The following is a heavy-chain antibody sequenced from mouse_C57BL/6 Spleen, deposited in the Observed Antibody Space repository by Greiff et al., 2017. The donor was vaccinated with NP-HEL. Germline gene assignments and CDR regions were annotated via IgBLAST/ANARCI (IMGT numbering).Heavy chain of an antibody. V-gene: IGHV1-82*01. J-gene: IGHJ4*01. CDR2: IYPGDGGT. CDR3: ALQLELTRAMDY. Sequence: QVQLKQSGPELVKPGASVKISCKASGYAFSSSWMNWVKQRPGQGLEWIGRIYPGDGGTNYNGKFKGKATLTADKSSSTAYMQLSSLTSEDSAVYFGALQLELTRAMDYWGQGTSVTVSS. D-gene: IGHD3-1*01. CDR1: GYAFSSSW.